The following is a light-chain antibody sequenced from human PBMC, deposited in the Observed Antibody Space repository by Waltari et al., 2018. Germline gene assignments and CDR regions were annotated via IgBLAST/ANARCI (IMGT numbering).Light chain of an antibody. V-gene: IGLV2-18*01. CDR3: SLYTSSTTWV. Sequence: QSALTQPPSVSGSPGQSVTISCTVTRSDVGNYNRVSWYQRPPGPAPKLIIYDVSNRHSGVPDRFSGSKSGNTASLTISGLQAEDEADYYCSLYTSSTTWVFGGGTKLTVL. J-gene: IGLJ3*02. CDR2: DVS. CDR1: RSDVGNYNR.